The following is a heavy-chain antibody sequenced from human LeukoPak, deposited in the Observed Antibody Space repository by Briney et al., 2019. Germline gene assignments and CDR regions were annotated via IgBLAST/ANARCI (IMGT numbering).Heavy chain of an antibody. D-gene: IGHD3-22*01. CDR3: ARDFYYYDSSGYYCDY. CDR1: GYTFTSYG. CDR2: ISAYNGNT. V-gene: IGHV1-18*01. Sequence: ASVKVSCKASGYTFTSYGISWVRQAPGRGLEWMGWISAYNGNTNYAQKLQGRVTMTTDTSTSTAYMELRSLRSDDTAVYYCARDFYYYDSSGYYCDYWGQGTLVTVSS. J-gene: IGHJ4*02.